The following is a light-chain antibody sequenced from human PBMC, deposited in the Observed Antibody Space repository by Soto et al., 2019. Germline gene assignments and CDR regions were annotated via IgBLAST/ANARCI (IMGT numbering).Light chain of an antibody. V-gene: IGKV3-20*01. CDR1: QSVSSSY. J-gene: IGKJ5*01. Sequence: EIVLTHSPGTLSLSRWEIATLSCRASQSVSSSYLAWYQQKPGQAPRLLIYGASSRATGIPDRFSGSGSGTDFTLTISRLEPEDFAVHYCQQYGSSSTTFGQATRLEIK. CDR3: QQYGSSSTT. CDR2: GAS.